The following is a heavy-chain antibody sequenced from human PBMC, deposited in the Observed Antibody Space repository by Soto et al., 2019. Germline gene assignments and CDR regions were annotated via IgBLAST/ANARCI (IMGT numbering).Heavy chain of an antibody. Sequence: PSETLSLTCTVSGCSISSGGYYWSWIRQHPGKGLEWIGYIYYSGSTYYNPSLKSRVTISVDTSKNQFSLKLSSVTAADTAVYYCARFMGGYDILTGYYTPPIWFDPWGQGTLVTVSS. J-gene: IGHJ5*02. CDR2: IYYSGST. D-gene: IGHD3-9*01. CDR1: GCSISSGGYY. CDR3: ARFMGGYDILTGYYTPPIWFDP. V-gene: IGHV4-31*03.